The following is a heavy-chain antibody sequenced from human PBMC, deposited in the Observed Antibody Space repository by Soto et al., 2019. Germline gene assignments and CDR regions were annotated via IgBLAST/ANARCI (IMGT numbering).Heavy chain of an antibody. Sequence: PGGSLRLSCAASGFTFSSYWMSWVRQAPGKGLEWVANIKQDGSEKYYVDSVKGRFTISRDNAKNSLYLQMNSLRAEDTAVYYCARFYYDSSGYLPSPYYYYYGMDVWVQGTTVTVSS. V-gene: IGHV3-7*04. CDR2: IKQDGSEK. J-gene: IGHJ6*02. CDR1: GFTFSSYW. CDR3: ARFYYDSSGYLPSPYYYYYGMDV. D-gene: IGHD3-22*01.